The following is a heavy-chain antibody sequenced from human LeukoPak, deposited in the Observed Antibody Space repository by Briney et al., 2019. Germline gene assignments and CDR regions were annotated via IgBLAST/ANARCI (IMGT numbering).Heavy chain of an antibody. CDR2: IKQDESEK. CDR1: GFTFSNHW. CDR3: ARIRLGELSLLYFDY. J-gene: IGHJ4*02. D-gene: IGHD3-16*02. Sequence: HPGGSLRLSCAASGFTFSNHWMSWVRQAPGKGLEWVANIKQDESEKYYVDSVKGRFTISRDNAKNSLYLQMNSLRAEDTALYHCARIRLGELSLLYFDYWGQGTLVTVSS. V-gene: IGHV3-7*03.